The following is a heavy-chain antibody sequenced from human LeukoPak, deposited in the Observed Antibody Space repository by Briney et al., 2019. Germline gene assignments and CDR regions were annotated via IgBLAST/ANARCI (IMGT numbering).Heavy chain of an antibody. CDR1: GSIFTSYW. V-gene: IGHV5-51*01. Sequence: GASLQISCQGSGSIFTSYWIGWVRRLPGKGLEWMGIIYPGDSDTRYSPSFQGQVTISADKSISTAYLQWSSLKASDTAMYYCARLGVQLWTEGADYWGQGTLVTVSS. CDR2: IYPGDSDT. D-gene: IGHD5-18*01. J-gene: IGHJ4*02. CDR3: ARLGVQLWTEGADY.